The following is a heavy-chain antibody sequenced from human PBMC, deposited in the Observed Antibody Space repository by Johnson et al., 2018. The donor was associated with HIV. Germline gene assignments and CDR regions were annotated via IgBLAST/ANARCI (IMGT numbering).Heavy chain of an antibody. V-gene: IGHV3-33*08. CDR2: IRYDGSNK. CDR1: GFTFSSYA. Sequence: QVQLVESGGGVVQPGRSLRLSCAASGFTFSSYAMHWVRQAPGKGLEWVAFIRYDGSNKYYADSVKGRFTISRDNAKNSLYLQMNSLRAEDTALYYCARGTGTDDAFDIWGQGTMVTVSS. D-gene: IGHD1-1*01. CDR3: ARGTGTDDAFDI. J-gene: IGHJ3*02.